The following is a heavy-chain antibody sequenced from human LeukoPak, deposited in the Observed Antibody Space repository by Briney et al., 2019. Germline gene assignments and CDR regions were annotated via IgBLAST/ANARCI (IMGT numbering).Heavy chain of an antibody. J-gene: IGHJ6*02. Sequence: PSETLSLTCAVYGGSFSGYYWSWIRQPPGKGLEWIGEINHSGSTNYNPSLKSRVTISVDTSKNQFSLKLSSVAAADTAVYYCARVGVDGTYYYYGMDVWGQGTTVTVSS. V-gene: IGHV4-34*01. CDR2: INHSGST. CDR1: GGSFSGYY. D-gene: IGHD6-13*01. CDR3: ARVGVDGTYYYYGMDV.